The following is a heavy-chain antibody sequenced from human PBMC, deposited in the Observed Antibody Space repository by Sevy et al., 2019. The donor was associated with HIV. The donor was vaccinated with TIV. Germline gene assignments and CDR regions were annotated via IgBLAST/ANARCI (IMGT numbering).Heavy chain of an antibody. V-gene: IGHV4-59*01. CDR1: GGSSSSYY. CDR3: ARVVYGSGSYKGAYYFDY. J-gene: IGHJ4*02. Sequence: SETLSRTCTVSGGSSSSYYWSWIRQPPGKGLEWIGYIYYSGSTNYNPSLKSRVTISVDTSKNQFHLRLSAVTAADTAVYYCARVVYGSGSYKGAYYFDYWGQGPLVTVSS. D-gene: IGHD3-10*01. CDR2: IYYSGST.